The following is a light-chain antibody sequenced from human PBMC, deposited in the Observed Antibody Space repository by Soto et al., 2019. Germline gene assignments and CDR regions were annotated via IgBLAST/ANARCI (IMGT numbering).Light chain of an antibody. J-gene: IGKJ3*01. CDR1: QSVSSSS. CDR2: GAT. Sequence: EIVLTQSPGTLSLSPGEGATLSCRPSQSVSSSSIAWYQQKPGQTPRLLIYGATSRATGIPDRFSGSGSGTDFTLTISRLEPEDFAVYYCQQYGSSLRFTFGPGTKVDIK. CDR3: QQYGSSLRFT. V-gene: IGKV3-20*01.